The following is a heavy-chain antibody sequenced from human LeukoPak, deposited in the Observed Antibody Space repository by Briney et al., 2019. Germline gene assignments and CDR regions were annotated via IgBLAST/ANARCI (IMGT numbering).Heavy chain of an antibody. D-gene: IGHD1-1*01. J-gene: IGHJ3*02. CDR1: GFTFSSYW. V-gene: IGHV3-7*01. CDR2: IKQDGSEK. Sequence: PGGSLRLSSAASGFTFSSYWMSWVRQAPGKGLEWVANIKQDGSEKYYVDSVKGRFTISRDNAKNSLYLQMNSLRAEDTAVYYCARDRYRLVPYDAFDIWGQGTMVTVSS. CDR3: ARDRYRLVPYDAFDI.